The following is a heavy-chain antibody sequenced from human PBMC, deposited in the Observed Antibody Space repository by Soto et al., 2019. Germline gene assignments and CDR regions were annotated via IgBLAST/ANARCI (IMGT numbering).Heavy chain of an antibody. J-gene: IGHJ5*02. Sequence: SETLSLTCAVYGGSFSGYYWSWIRQPPGKGREWIGEINHSGSTNYNPSLKSRVTISVDTSKNQFSLKLSSVTAADTAVYYCARAPYYYGSGSYYRAPHSSSAWFDPWGQGTLVT. CDR3: ARAPYYYGSGSYYRAPHSSSAWFDP. CDR1: GGSFSGYY. V-gene: IGHV4-34*01. CDR2: INHSGST. D-gene: IGHD3-10*01.